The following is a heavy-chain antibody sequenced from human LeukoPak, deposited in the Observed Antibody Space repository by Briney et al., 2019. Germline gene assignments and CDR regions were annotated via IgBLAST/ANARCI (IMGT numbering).Heavy chain of an antibody. D-gene: IGHD6-6*01. CDR1: GYTLTELS. CDR3: AREEARFDP. Sequence: SVKVSCKVSGYTLTELSMHWVRQAPGQGLEWMGGIIPIFGTANYAQKFQGRVTITADESTSTAYMELSSLRSEDTAVYYCAREEARFDPWGQGTLVTVSS. J-gene: IGHJ5*02. CDR2: IIPIFGTA. V-gene: IGHV1-69*13.